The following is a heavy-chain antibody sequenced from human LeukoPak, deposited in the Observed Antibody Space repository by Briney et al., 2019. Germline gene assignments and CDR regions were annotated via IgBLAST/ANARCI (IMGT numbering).Heavy chain of an antibody. CDR1: GFTFSNYW. V-gene: IGHV3-7*01. Sequence: PGGSLRLSCVASGFTFSNYWMSWVRQAPGKGLEWVANIKQDGSEKYYLDSVEGRFTISRDNAKNSVYLQINRLRAEDTAVYYCARRGTIAVPVFWFDPWGQGTLVIVSS. D-gene: IGHD6-19*01. J-gene: IGHJ5*02. CDR3: ARRGTIAVPVFWFDP. CDR2: IKQDGSEK.